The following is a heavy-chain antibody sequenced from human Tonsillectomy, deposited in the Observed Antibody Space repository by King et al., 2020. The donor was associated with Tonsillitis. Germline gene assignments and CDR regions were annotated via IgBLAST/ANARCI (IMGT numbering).Heavy chain of an antibody. Sequence: VQLVESGGVVVQPGGSLRLSCAASGFTFDDYTMHWVRQAPGKGLEWVSLISWDGGSTYYADSVKGRFTITRDNSKNSLYLQMNSLRTDDTALYYCAKGLYSGPYFRLTPHTPGFYYFDYWGQGTLVTVSA. V-gene: IGHV3-43*01. CDR2: ISWDGGST. CDR3: AKGLYSGPYFRLTPHTPGFYYFDY. J-gene: IGHJ4*02. D-gene: IGHD1-26*01. CDR1: GFTFDDYT.